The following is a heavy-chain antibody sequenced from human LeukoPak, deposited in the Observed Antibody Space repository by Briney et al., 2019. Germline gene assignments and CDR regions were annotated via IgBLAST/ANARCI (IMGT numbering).Heavy chain of an antibody. CDR1: GYTFTTSG. CDR2: INVYNGNT. D-gene: IGHD2-2*01. CDR3: ARGLVIPAAMGEFDY. Sequence: VASLKVSCKASGYTFTTSGINWVRQAPGQGLEWMGCINVYNGNTNYAQKFQGRITMTRDTSTNTAYMELRSLKSDDTAVYYCARGLVIPAAMGEFDYWGQGTLIAVSS. J-gene: IGHJ4*02. V-gene: IGHV1-18*01.